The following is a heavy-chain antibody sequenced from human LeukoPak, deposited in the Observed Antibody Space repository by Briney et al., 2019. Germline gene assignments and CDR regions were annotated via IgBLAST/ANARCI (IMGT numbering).Heavy chain of an antibody. D-gene: IGHD4-11*01. CDR3: ARIDYSNHHY. V-gene: IGHV1-18*01. CDR2: ISGQNDNT. Sequence: ASVKVSCKASGYIFRNYGVIWVRQAPGQGLEWMGWISGQNDNTDYAQKFQGRVTMTKDTSTSTAYMGLRSLRSDDTAVYYCARIDYSNHHYWGQGTLVTVSS. CDR1: GYIFRNYG. J-gene: IGHJ4*02.